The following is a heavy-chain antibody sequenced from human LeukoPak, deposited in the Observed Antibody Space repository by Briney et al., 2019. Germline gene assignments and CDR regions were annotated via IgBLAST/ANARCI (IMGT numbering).Heavy chain of an antibody. CDR3: ARGPAVGYYWFDP. J-gene: IGHJ5*02. CDR1: GGSNSSYY. D-gene: IGHD2-2*01. Sequence: PSETLSLTCTVSGGSNSSYYWSWIRQPPGKGLEWIGYIYYSGSTNYNPSLKSRVTISVDTSKNQFSLKLSSVTAADTAVYYRARGPAVGYYWFDPWGQGTLVTVSS. CDR2: IYYSGST. V-gene: IGHV4-59*01.